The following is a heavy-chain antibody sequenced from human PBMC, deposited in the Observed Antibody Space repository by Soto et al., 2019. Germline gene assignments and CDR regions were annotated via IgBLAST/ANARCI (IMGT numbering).Heavy chain of an antibody. D-gene: IGHD1-26*01. CDR3: AKADYSYSGAPRDY. J-gene: IGHJ4*02. CDR1: RLSFSNYA. V-gene: IGHV3-23*01. Sequence: GGSLRLSCVISRLSFSNYALNWVRQAPGKGLEWVSSISGSGDTTYYADSVKGRFTISRDNSKNTLYLQMNSLRVEDTALYYCAKADYSYSGAPRDYWGQGTLVTVSS. CDR2: ISGSGDTT.